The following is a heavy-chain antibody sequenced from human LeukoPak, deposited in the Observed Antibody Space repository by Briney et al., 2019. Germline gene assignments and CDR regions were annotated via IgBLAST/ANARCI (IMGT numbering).Heavy chain of an antibody. CDR2: IHYTGST. V-gene: IGHV4-59*08. CDR1: GGSTSGSY. J-gene: IGHJ4*02. CDR3: ASANIRDTAMVAR. Sequence: SETLSLTCSVSGGSTSGSYWSWVRQPPGKGLQWIGYIHYTGSTDYNPSLKSRVTISVDTSKNQFSLKLSSVTAADTAVYYCASANIRDTAMVARWGQGTLVTVSS. D-gene: IGHD5-18*01.